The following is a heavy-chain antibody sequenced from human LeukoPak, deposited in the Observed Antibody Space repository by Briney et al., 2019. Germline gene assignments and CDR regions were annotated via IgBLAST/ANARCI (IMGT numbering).Heavy chain of an antibody. CDR1: GLTFIDAY. CDR2: IKSTPDGGTT. Sequence: GGSLRLSCAVSGLTFIDAYMTWVRQAPGRALEWVGLIKSTPDGGTTHCAAPVRGRFTVSRDDSKNTLFLQMNSLKTEDTAVYYCTTSSWGNPVSWGQGTLVTVSS. CDR3: TTSSWGNPVS. D-gene: IGHD3-16*01. J-gene: IGHJ5*02. V-gene: IGHV3-15*01.